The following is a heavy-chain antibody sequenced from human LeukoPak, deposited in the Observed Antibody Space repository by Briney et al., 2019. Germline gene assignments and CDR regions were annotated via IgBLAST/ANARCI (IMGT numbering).Heavy chain of an antibody. J-gene: IGHJ4*02. CDR3: ARVTRGGRDSGADY. D-gene: IGHD4/OR15-4a*01. Sequence: AGSLTLSCAASGVTFSSYSRNWVRQAPGKGLEWVSSISSSSSYIYYADSVKGRFTISRDNADNSLYLHMISLRAEDTAVYYCARVTRGGRDSGADYWGQGTLVTVSS. V-gene: IGHV3-21*01. CDR2: ISSSSSYI. CDR1: GVTFSSYS.